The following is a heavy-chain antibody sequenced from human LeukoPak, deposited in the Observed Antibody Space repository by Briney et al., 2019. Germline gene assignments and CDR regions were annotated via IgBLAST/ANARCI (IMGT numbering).Heavy chain of an antibody. V-gene: IGHV3-20*04. J-gene: IGHJ4*02. Sequence: PGGSLRLSCSASGFTFDDYGISWVRQAPGKGLEWVSGINWNGGSTAYADSVKGRFTISRDNAKNSLYLQMNSLRAEDTAFYYCARDEEGGSYPLDYWGQGTLVTVSS. CDR2: INWNGGST. D-gene: IGHD1-26*01. CDR1: GFTFDDYG. CDR3: ARDEEGGSYPLDY.